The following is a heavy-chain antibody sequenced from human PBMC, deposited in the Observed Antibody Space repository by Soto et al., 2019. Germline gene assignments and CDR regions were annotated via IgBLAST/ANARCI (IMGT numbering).Heavy chain of an antibody. Sequence: SETLSLTCTVSGDSISSGDYCWSWIRLPPGKGLEFIGYIYHSGSAYYNPSLKSRVTMSVDRSQNQFSLKLNSVTAADTAVYYCATIVVLTATFDFWGQGALVTVSS. CDR2: IYHSGSA. V-gene: IGHV4-30-2*01. J-gene: IGHJ4*02. CDR1: GDSISSGDYC. CDR3: ATIVVLTATFDF. D-gene: IGHD2-21*02.